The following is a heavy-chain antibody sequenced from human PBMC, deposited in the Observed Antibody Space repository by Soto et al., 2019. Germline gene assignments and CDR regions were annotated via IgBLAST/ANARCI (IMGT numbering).Heavy chain of an antibody. CDR1: GGTFSSYA. CDR3: ARDQQLVPGLREYYGMDV. CDR2: IIAIVGTA. Sequence: SSVKVSRKASGGTFSSYAISWVRQAPGQGLEWMGGIIAIVGTANYAQKFQGRVTITADESTSTAYMELSSLRSEDTAVYYCARDQQLVPGLREYYGMDVWGQGTTVTVSS. D-gene: IGHD6-13*01. J-gene: IGHJ6*02. V-gene: IGHV1-69*13.